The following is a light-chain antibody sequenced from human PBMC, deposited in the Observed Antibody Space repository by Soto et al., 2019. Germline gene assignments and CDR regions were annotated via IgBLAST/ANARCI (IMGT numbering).Light chain of an antibody. CDR3: QKVGT. V-gene: IGKV3-11*01. Sequence: EIVLTQSPATLSLSPGERATLSCRASQSVSNYLAWYQQKPGQAPRLLIYDASNRATGVPARFSGSGSGTNFTLPNISLVPEYFELYYCQKVGTFGQGTKLEIK. CDR1: QSVSNY. CDR2: DAS. J-gene: IGKJ2*01.